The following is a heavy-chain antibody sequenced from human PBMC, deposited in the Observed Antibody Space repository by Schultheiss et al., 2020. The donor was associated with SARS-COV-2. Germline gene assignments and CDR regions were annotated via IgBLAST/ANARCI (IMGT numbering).Heavy chain of an antibody. D-gene: IGHD2-2*02. CDR2: IYYSGST. Sequence: SETLSLTCAVSGGSISSSNWWSWVRQHPGKGLEWIGYIYYSGSTYYNPSLKSRVTISVDTSKNQFSLKLSSVTAADTAVYYCAIVVVPAAIRGGWFDPWGQGTLVTVSS. CDR1: GGSISSSNW. J-gene: IGHJ5*02. CDR3: AIVVVPAAIRGGWFDP. V-gene: IGHV4-4*02.